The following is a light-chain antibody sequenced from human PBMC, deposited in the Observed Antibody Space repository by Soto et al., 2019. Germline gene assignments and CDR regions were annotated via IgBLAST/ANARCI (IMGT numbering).Light chain of an antibody. CDR1: QSVISSS. J-gene: IGKJ1*01. CDR3: QQYGSSPRT. V-gene: IGKV3-20*01. CDR2: GAS. Sequence: EIVLTQFPDTLSLSPGERATLSCRASQSVISSSLAWYQQKRGQAPRLLIHGASSRATGIPDRFSGSGSGTDFTLTISRLEPEDFAVYYCQQYGSSPRTFGQGTKVDIK.